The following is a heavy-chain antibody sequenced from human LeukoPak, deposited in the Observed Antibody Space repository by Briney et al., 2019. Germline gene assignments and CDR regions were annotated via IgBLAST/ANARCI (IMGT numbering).Heavy chain of an antibody. CDR2: INPGDSEI. Sequence: GESLKISCKGFGYSFTSYWIGWVRQMPGKGLEWMGIINPGDSEIRYSPYFQGQVTMSADKSISTAYLQWSSLKASDTAIYYCARDKYCTSRSCYFDYWGQGTPVTVSS. J-gene: IGHJ4*02. CDR3: ARDKYCTSRSCYFDY. V-gene: IGHV5-51*01. CDR1: GYSFTSYW. D-gene: IGHD2-2*01.